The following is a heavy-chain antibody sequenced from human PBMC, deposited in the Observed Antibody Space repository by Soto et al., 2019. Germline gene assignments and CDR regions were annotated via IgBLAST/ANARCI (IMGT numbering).Heavy chain of an antibody. CDR1: GFTFTNYA. CDR2: ISASGGLK. CDR3: AREVGAPSGWLDP. Sequence: EVQLSESGGDLRQPGGSLRLSCAASGFTFTNYAMTWVRQTPGKGLEWVSGISASGGLKYYADSVQGRFTVSRDNSKNILYLQMDNLRDEDTALYYCAREVGAPSGWLDPWGQGTQVTVPS. D-gene: IGHD1-26*01. J-gene: IGHJ5*02. V-gene: IGHV3-23*01.